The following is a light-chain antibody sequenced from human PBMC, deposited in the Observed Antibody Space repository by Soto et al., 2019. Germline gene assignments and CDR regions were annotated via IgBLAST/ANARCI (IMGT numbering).Light chain of an antibody. Sequence: QLVLTQSSSASASLGSSLKLTCTLSSGHSSYIIAWHQQQPGKAPRYLMKLEGSGSYNKGSGVPDRFSGSSSGADRYLTISNLQFEDEADYYCETWDINTHVVFGGGTKLTVL. J-gene: IGLJ2*01. V-gene: IGLV4-60*02. CDR3: ETWDINTHVV. CDR2: LEGSGSY. CDR1: SGHSSYI.